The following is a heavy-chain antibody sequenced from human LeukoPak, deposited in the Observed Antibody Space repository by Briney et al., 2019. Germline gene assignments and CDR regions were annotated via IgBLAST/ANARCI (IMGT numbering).Heavy chain of an antibody. J-gene: IGHJ4*02. CDR2: ISGSGGTT. CDR3: AKLPAGLYGSSWIDY. D-gene: IGHD6-13*01. Sequence: GGSLRLSCAASGFTFSTYAMSWVRQAPGKGLEWVSGISGSGGTTYYADSVKGRLTISRDNSKNKLYLQMNRLRAEDTAVYYCAKLPAGLYGSSWIDYWGQGTLLTVSS. CDR1: GFTFSTYA. V-gene: IGHV3-23*01.